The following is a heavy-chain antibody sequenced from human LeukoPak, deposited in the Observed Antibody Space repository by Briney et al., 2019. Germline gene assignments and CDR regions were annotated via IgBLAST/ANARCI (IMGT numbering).Heavy chain of an antibody. J-gene: IGHJ6*03. CDR2: IIPIFGTA. D-gene: IGHD2-21*02. CDR3: AREGWGDFTDKNYYYYMDV. Sequence: SVKVSCKASGGTFSSYAISWVRQAPGQGLEWMGGIIPIFGTANYAQKFQGRVTITADESTSTAYMELSSLRSEDTAVYYCAREGWGDFTDKNYYYYMDVWGKGTTVTVSS. V-gene: IGHV1-69*13. CDR1: GGTFSSYA.